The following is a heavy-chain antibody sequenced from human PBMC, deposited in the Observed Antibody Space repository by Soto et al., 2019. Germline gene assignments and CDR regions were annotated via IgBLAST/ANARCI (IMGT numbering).Heavy chain of an antibody. CDR3: IREVGCSGGSCYNFGWFDP. CDR2: IRSKAYGGTT. V-gene: IGHV3-49*03. CDR1: GFTFGDYA. J-gene: IGHJ5*02. D-gene: IGHD2-15*01. Sequence: GGSLRISFTASGFTFGDYAMSWFRQAPGKGLEWVGFIRSKAYGGTTEYAASVKGRFTISRDDSKSIAYLQMNSLKTEDTAVYYCIREVGCSGGSCYNFGWFDPWGQGTLVTVSS.